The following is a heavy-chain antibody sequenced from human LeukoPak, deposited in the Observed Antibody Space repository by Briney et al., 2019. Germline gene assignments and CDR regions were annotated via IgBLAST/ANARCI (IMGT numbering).Heavy chain of an antibody. CDR3: ARVITMVRGVIPSLSWFDP. J-gene: IGHJ5*02. Sequence: SETLSLTCTVSGGSISSYYWSWIRQPPGKGLEWIGYIYHSGSTYYNPSLKSRVTISVDRSKNQFSLKLSSVTAADTAVYYCARVITMVRGVIPSLSWFDPWGQGTLVTVSS. D-gene: IGHD3-10*01. CDR2: IYHSGST. V-gene: IGHV4-59*12. CDR1: GGSISSYY.